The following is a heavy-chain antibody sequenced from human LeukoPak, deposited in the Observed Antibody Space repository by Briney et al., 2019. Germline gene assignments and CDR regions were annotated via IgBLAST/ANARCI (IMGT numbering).Heavy chain of an antibody. CDR3: ARDHRNPITITYYYYYGMDV. V-gene: IGHV3-7*01. D-gene: IGHD1-14*01. Sequence: GGSQRLSCAASGFLFRNYWMSWVRQAPGKGLEWVANIKQDGSEKYYVDSVKGRFTISRDNAKNSLYLQMNSLRAEDTAVYYCARDHRNPITITYYYYYGMDVWGQGTTVTVSS. CDR1: GFLFRNYW. J-gene: IGHJ6*02. CDR2: IKQDGSEK.